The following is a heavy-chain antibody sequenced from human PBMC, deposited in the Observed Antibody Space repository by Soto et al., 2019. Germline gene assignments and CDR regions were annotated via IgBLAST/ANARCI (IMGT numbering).Heavy chain of an antibody. CDR3: ASSRFGSEDY. Sequence: SLKISCKGSGYSFTSYWISWVRQMPGKGLEWMGRIDPSDSYTNYSPSFQGHVTISADKSISTAYLQWSSLKASDTAMYYCASSRFGSEDYWGQGTLVTVSS. V-gene: IGHV5-10-1*01. CDR2: IDPSDSYT. CDR1: GYSFTSYW. J-gene: IGHJ4*02. D-gene: IGHD3-16*01.